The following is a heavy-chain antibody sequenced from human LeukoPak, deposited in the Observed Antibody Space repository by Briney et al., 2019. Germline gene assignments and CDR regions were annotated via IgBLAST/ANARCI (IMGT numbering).Heavy chain of an antibody. CDR2: ISGSGGST. D-gene: IGHD6-13*01. Sequence: PGGSLRLSCAASGFTFSSYAMRWVRQAPGKGLEWVSVISGSGGSTYYADSVKGRFTISRDNSKNTLYLQMNILRAEDTAVYYCAKDQGTGIAAAGTSHYWGQGTLSPSPQ. CDR1: GFTFSSYA. V-gene: IGHV3-23*01. CDR3: AKDQGTGIAAAGTSHY. J-gene: IGHJ4*02.